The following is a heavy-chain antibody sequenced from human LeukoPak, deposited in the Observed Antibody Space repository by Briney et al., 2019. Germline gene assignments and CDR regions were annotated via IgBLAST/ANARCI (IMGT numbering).Heavy chain of an antibody. D-gene: IGHD2-2*01. Sequence: GGSLRLSCAASGFTFSSYWMHWVRQAPGKGLVWVSSINSDGSSTSYADSVKGRFTISRDNAKNTLYLQMNSLRAEDTAVYYCGRETSTSFDIWGQGTMVTVSS. V-gene: IGHV3-74*01. CDR2: INSDGSST. J-gene: IGHJ3*02. CDR3: GRETSTSFDI. CDR1: GFTFSSYW.